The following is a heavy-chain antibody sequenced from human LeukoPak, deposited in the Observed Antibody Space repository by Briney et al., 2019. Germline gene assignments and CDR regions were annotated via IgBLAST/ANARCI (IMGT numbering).Heavy chain of an antibody. D-gene: IGHD2-21*01. V-gene: IGHV3-23*01. CDR2: VSGSDGST. J-gene: IGHJ4*02. Sequence: GGSLRLSCAASGFTFSSYAMSWVRQAPGKGLEWVSAVSGSDGSTYYADSVKGRFTMSRDNSKNMLYLQMNSLRAEDTAVYYCAKQSSTAYFEYWGQGTQVTVSS. CDR1: GFTFSSYA. CDR3: AKQSSTAYFEY.